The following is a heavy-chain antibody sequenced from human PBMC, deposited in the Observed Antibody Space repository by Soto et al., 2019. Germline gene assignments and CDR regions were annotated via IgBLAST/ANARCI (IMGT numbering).Heavy chain of an antibody. Sequence: EVQLVESGGGLVQPGGSLRVSCAASGFTFSTYDMNWVRQAPGKGLEWVSYISNSGTTIYYADSVRGRFTISSDNAKNSLFLQMNSLRAEDTAVYYCAGQTYYYNGSSYPAWGRGTLVTVSS. V-gene: IGHV3-48*03. D-gene: IGHD3-22*01. CDR1: GFTFSTYD. J-gene: IGHJ4*02. CDR3: AGQTYYYNGSSYPA. CDR2: ISNSGTTI.